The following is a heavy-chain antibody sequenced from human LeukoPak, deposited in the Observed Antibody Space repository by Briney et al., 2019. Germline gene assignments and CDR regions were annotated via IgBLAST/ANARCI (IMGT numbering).Heavy chain of an antibody. CDR1: GYTFTSYD. V-gene: IGHV1-18*01. D-gene: IGHD6-13*01. Sequence: ASVKVSCKASGYTFTSYDISWVRQAPGQGLEWMGWISAYNGNTNYAQKLRGRVTMTTDTSTSTAYMELRSLRSDDSAVYFCARVPIPPYSSSWYQPFDYWGQGTLVTVSS. CDR3: ARVPIPPYSSSWYQPFDY. CDR2: ISAYNGNT. J-gene: IGHJ4*02.